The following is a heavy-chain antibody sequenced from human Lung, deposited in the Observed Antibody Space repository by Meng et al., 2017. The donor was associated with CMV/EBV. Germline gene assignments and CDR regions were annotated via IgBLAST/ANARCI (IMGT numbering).Heavy chain of an antibody. Sequence: SVKVSXKASGYAFTGHYIHWVRQAPGQGLEWMGWINPNSGETNYAHKFQGRVTLTRDTSISTAYMGLTSLVSDDTAVYYCARFAESASGWYYVEYWGQGTLVTVSS. CDR1: GYAFTGHY. D-gene: IGHD6-19*01. V-gene: IGHV1-2*02. CDR3: ARFAESASGWYYVEY. J-gene: IGHJ4*02. CDR2: INPNSGET.